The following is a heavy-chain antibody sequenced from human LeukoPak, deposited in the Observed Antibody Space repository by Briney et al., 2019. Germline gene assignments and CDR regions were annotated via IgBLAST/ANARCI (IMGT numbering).Heavy chain of an antibody. D-gene: IGHD2-15*01. CDR3: TKAPCSGDSCYHFDY. CDR2: ITGTGGRT. Sequence: GGSLRLSCAASGFTFSSNAMSWVRQAPGKGLEWVSSITGTGGRTYFADSVQGRFTISRDNSKNTVYLQMNSLRAEDTAVYYCTKAPCSGDSCYHFDYWGQGTLVTVSS. J-gene: IGHJ4*02. CDR1: GFTFSSNA. V-gene: IGHV3-23*01.